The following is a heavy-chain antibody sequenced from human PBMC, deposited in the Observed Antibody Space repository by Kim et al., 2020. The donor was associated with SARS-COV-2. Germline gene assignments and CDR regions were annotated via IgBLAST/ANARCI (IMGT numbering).Heavy chain of an antibody. V-gene: IGHV1-46*01. J-gene: IGHJ4*02. CDR3: AILDGWRVDY. CDR2: ST. D-gene: IGHD3-10*01. Sequence: STSYAQKFQGRVTMTRDTSTSTVYMELSSLRSEDTAVYYCAILDGWRVDYWGQGTLVTVSS.